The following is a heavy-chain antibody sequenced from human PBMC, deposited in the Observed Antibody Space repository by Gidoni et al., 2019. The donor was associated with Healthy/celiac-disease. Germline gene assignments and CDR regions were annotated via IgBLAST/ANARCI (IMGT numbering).Heavy chain of an antibody. CDR1: GFTFSSYS. V-gene: IGHV3-21*01. D-gene: IGHD3-22*01. Sequence: EVQLVASGGGLVKPGGSLRLSCAASGFTFSSYSMNWVRQAPGKGLEWVSSISSSSSYIYYADSVKGRFTISRDNAKNSLYLQMNSLRAEDTAVYYCARSPTRGYYYYFDYWGQGTLVTVSS. CDR2: ISSSSSYI. CDR3: ARSPTRGYYYYFDY. J-gene: IGHJ4*02.